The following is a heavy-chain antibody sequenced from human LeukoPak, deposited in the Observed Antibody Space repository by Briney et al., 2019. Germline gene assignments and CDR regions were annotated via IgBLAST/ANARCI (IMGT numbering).Heavy chain of an antibody. CDR1: GFTFSTYS. D-gene: IGHD3-22*01. Sequence: PGGSLRLSCAASGFTFSTYSMNWVRQAPGKGLEWVSYISSSSSTIYYADSVKGRFTISRDNSKNTLYLQMNSLRAEDTAVYYCAKALLGSYGSSGYDYWGQGTLVTVSS. CDR2: ISSSSSTI. CDR3: AKALLGSYGSSGYDY. V-gene: IGHV3-48*01. J-gene: IGHJ4*02.